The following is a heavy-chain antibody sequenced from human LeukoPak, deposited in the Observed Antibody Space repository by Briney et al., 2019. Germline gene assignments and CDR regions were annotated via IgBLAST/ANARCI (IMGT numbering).Heavy chain of an antibody. CDR2: MNPNTGNA. D-gene: IGHD4-17*01. CDR3: VRGFYGSETYYFDY. J-gene: IGHJ4*02. V-gene: IGHV1-8*01. Sequence: ASVKVSCKTSGYTFTRHDIHWVRQGTGQGLEWIGWMNPNTGNAGYAPTFQGRVTMTRNTAISTAYMEESGLRSDDTAVFFCVRGFYGSETYYFDYWGQGTLVTVSS. CDR1: GYTFTRHD.